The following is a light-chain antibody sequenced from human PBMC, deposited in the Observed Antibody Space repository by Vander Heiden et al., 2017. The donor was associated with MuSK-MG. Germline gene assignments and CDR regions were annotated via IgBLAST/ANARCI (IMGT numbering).Light chain of an antibody. CDR2: AAS. Sequence: DIQMTQSPSSLSASVGDRVTITCRASQSISSYLNLYQQKPGKAPKLLIYAASSLQSGVPSRFSGSGYGTDFTLTISSRQPEDFAPYYCQQNDSNPPFTFGHGTKVDIK. CDR3: QQNDSNPPFT. J-gene: IGKJ3*01. V-gene: IGKV1-39*01. CDR1: QSISSY.